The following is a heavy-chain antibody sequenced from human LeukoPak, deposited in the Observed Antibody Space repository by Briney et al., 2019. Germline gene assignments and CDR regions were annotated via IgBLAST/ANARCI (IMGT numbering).Heavy chain of an antibody. D-gene: IGHD2-15*01. V-gene: IGHV1-69*02. Sequence: GASVKVSCKASGGTFNSYTISWVRQAPGQGLGWMGRIIPILGIANYAQKFQGRVTITADKSTSTAYMELSSLRSEDTAVYYCASRDIVVVVAATNTFDIWGQGTMVTVSS. J-gene: IGHJ3*02. CDR1: GGTFNSYT. CDR3: ASRDIVVVVAATNTFDI. CDR2: IIPILGIA.